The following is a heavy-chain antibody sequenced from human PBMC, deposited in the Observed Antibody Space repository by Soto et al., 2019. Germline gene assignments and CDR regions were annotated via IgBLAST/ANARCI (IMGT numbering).Heavy chain of an antibody. CDR2: VSHRGTA. CDR1: GGSIDSTDYS. J-gene: IGHJ4*02. Sequence: PWETLSLTCGVSGGSIDSTDYSLSWIRQPPGKGLEWIGYVSHRGTAYSIPSLKGRLTLSMDSSQTQFSLKLTSVTAADSAVYYCARIHWSQSSLDYWGRGILVTVSS. D-gene: IGHD6-19*01. CDR3: ARIHWSQSSLDY. V-gene: IGHV4-30-2*01.